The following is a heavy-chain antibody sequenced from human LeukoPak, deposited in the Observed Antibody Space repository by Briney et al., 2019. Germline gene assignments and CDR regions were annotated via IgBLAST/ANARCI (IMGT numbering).Heavy chain of an antibody. CDR3: AREADSSGWCDY. V-gene: IGHV4-59*01. J-gene: IGHJ4*02. D-gene: IGHD6-19*01. CDR2: IYYSGST. CDR1: GGSISSYY. Sequence: SETLSLTCTVSGGSISSYYWSWIRQPPGKGLEWIGYIYYSGSTNYNPSLKSRVTISVDTSKNQFSLKLSPVTAADTAVYYCAREADSSGWCDYWGQGTLVTVSS.